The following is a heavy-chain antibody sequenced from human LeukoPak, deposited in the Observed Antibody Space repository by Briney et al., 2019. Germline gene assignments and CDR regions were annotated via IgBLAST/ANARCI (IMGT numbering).Heavy chain of an antibody. CDR3: AKDYSIGMVPGGGDY. CDR1: GFTFSSYG. D-gene: IGHD3-10*01. Sequence: GGSLRLSCAASGFTFSSYGMHWVRQAPGKGLEWVAFIRYDGSNKYYADSVKGRFTISRDSSKNTLYLQMNSLRAEDTAVYYCAKDYSIGMVPGGGDYWGQGTLVTVSS. V-gene: IGHV3-30*02. J-gene: IGHJ4*02. CDR2: IRYDGSNK.